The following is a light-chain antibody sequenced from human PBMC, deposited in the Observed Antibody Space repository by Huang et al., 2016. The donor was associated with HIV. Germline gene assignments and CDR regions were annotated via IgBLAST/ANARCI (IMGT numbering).Light chain of an antibody. CDR1: QSLLHSNGYNY. J-gene: IGKJ4*01. Sequence: DIVMTQSPLSLPVTPGEPASIACRSSQSLLHSNGYNYLYWYLQKSGQSPQLLIYLGSNRASGVPDRFSGSGSGTDFTLKISRVEAEDVGVYYCMQSLQTPLTFGGGTKVEIK. V-gene: IGKV2-28*01. CDR3: MQSLQTPLT. CDR2: LGS.